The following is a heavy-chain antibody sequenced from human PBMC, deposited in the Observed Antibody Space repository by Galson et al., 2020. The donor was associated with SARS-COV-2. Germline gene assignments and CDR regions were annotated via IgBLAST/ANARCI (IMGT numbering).Heavy chain of an antibody. CDR2: IIPILGIA. Sequence: SVKVSCKASGGTFSSYTISWVRPAPGQGLEWMGRIIPILGIANYAQKFQGRVTITADKSTSTAYMELSSLRSEDTAVYYCARDHPVTTAPSGYYYGMDVWGQGTTVTVSS. J-gene: IGHJ6*02. CDR1: GGTFSSYT. D-gene: IGHD4-4*01. CDR3: ARDHPVTTAPSGYYYGMDV. V-gene: IGHV1-69*04.